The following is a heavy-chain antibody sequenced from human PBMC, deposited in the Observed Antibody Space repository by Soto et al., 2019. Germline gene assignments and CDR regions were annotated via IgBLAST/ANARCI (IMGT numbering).Heavy chain of an antibody. Sequence: QVQLVQSGAEVKNSGASVKVSCKASGYTFTSYGFSWVRQAPGQGLEWMGWISASNGNTNYAQKLQGRVTMTTDTSTGTAYMELRSMRSDDTASYYCAIDSVRYCRDGVSYQGYYHFATDVWGQGTTVTVS. D-gene: IGHD2-8*01. V-gene: IGHV1-18*01. CDR2: ISASNGNT. CDR1: GYTFTSYG. CDR3: AIDSVRYCRDGVSYQGYYHFATDV. J-gene: IGHJ6*02.